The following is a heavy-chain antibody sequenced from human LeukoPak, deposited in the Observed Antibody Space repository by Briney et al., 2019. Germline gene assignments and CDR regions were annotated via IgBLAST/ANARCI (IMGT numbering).Heavy chain of an antibody. CDR1: GFTFGDYA. CDR3: TADPDNSGYWASVRRYFQY. J-gene: IGHJ1*01. CDR2: ISRDGGST. Sequence: GGSLRLSCAASGFTFGDYAMHWVRQVPGKGLEWVSLISRDGGSTYYGDSVKGRFTISSDKSKNILYLHMNSLRSEDSAFYYCTADPDNSGYWASVRRYFQYWGQGTLVTVSS. D-gene: IGHD3-22*01. V-gene: IGHV3-43*02.